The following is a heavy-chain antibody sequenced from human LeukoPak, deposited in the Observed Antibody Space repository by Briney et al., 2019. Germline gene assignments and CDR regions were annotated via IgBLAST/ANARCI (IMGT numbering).Heavy chain of an antibody. Sequence: ASVKVSCKTSGYTFISYYMHWVRQAPGQGLEWMGIINPSSGSTGYPQEFQGRVTMTRDTSTSTVYMELSSLRSEDTAVYYCARVEGYCSNGVCYYYFDYWGQGTLVTVSS. CDR2: INPSSGST. V-gene: IGHV1-46*03. CDR1: GYTFISYY. CDR3: ARVEGYCSNGVCYYYFDY. J-gene: IGHJ4*02. D-gene: IGHD2-8*01.